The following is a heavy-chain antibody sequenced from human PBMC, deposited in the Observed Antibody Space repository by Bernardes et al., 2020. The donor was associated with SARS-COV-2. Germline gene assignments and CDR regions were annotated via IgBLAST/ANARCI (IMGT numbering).Heavy chain of an antibody. CDR1: GYTFTSYD. CDR3: ARGGLRFLEWLSPPEFYGMDV. D-gene: IGHD3-3*01. Sequence: ASVKVSCKASGYTFTSYDINWVRQATGQGLEWMGWMNPNSGNTGYAQKFQGRVTMTRNTSISTAYMELSSLRSEDTAVYYCARGGLRFLEWLSPPEFYGMDVWGQGTTVTVSS. J-gene: IGHJ6*02. V-gene: IGHV1-8*01. CDR2: MNPNSGNT.